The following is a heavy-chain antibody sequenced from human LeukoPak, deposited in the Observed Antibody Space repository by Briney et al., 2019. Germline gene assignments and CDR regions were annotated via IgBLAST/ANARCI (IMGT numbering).Heavy chain of an antibody. CDR1: GFSFSSYA. CDR3: ARDLSEKYSSDY. V-gene: IGHV3-30-3*01. D-gene: IGHD2/OR15-2a*01. Sequence: GGSLTLSCAASGFSFSSYAMSWVRQAPGKGLEWVTFILFNGDTTYYADSVKGRFTISRDNSKRMVYLQMNSLRAEDTAVYYCARDLSEKYSSDYWGQGTLVTVSS. J-gene: IGHJ4*02. CDR2: ILFNGDTT.